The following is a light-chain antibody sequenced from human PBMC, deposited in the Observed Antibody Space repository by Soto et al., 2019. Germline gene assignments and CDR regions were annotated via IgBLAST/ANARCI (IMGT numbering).Light chain of an antibody. Sequence: EIVLTQSPGTLSLSPGERVTLSCRASQSVSSSYLAWYQQKVGQAPRLLIYGASSRATGIPDRFSGSGSGTDLTLTISRLEPEDFAVYYCQLYGSSLWTFGQGTKVEIK. CDR3: QLYGSSLWT. CDR1: QSVSSSY. CDR2: GAS. J-gene: IGKJ1*01. V-gene: IGKV3-20*01.